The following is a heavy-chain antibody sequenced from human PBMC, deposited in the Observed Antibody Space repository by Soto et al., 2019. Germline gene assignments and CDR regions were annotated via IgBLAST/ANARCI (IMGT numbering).Heavy chain of an antibody. J-gene: IGHJ4*02. D-gene: IGHD6-13*01. Sequence: SVKVSCKASGGTFSSYAISWVRQAPGQGLEWMGGIIPIFGTANYAQKFQGRVTITADESTSTAYMELSSLRSEDTAVYYCASKRSSSSEFDYWGQGTLVTVSS. V-gene: IGHV1-69*13. CDR2: IIPIFGTA. CDR1: GGTFSSYA. CDR3: ASKRSSSSEFDY.